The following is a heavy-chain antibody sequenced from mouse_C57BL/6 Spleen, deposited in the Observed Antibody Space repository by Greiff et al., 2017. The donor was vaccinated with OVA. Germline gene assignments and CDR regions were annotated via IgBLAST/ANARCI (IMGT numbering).Heavy chain of an antibody. D-gene: IGHD2-4*01. CDR1: GYAFSSYW. CDR2: IYPGDGDT. CDR3: ARDYYDYDVGYFDY. V-gene: IGHV1-80*01. Sequence: VQLQQSGAELVKPGASVKISCKASGYAFSSYWMNWVKQRPGKGLEWIGQIYPGDGDTNYNGKFKGKATLTADKSSSTAYMQLSSLTSEDSAVYFCARDYYDYDVGYFDYWGQGTTLTVSS. J-gene: IGHJ2*01.